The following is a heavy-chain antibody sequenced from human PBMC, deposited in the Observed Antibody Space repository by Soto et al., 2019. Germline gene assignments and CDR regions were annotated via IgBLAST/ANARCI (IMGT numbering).Heavy chain of an antibody. D-gene: IGHD3-22*01. V-gene: IGHV4-4*07. CDR2: VYPTGST. CDR3: ARASYDSIGYTFDY. CDR1: GGSISPFY. Sequence: SETLSLTCTVSGGSISPFYWNWIRQSAGKGLEWLGRVYPTGSTNYNHSLKSRVSMSVDTSKNQFSLKLGSVTAADTAVYYCARASYDSIGYTFDYWGQGILVTVSS. J-gene: IGHJ4*02.